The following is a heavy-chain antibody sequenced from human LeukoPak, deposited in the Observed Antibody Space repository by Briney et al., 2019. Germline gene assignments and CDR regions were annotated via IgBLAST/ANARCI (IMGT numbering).Heavy chain of an antibody. V-gene: IGHV4-34*01. Sequence: SETLSLTCAVYGGSFSGYYWSWIRQPPGKGLEWIGEINHSGSTNYNPSLKSRVTISVDTSTNQFSLKLSSVTAADTAVYYCARGNRDGYNTWYYMDVWGKGTTVTVSS. D-gene: IGHD5-24*01. CDR1: GGSFSGYY. CDR2: INHSGST. J-gene: IGHJ6*03. CDR3: ARGNRDGYNTWYYMDV.